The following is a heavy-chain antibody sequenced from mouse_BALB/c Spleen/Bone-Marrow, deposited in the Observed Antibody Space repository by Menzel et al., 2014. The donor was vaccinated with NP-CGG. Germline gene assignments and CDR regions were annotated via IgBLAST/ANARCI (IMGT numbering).Heavy chain of an antibody. CDR2: IWSGGNT. J-gene: IGHJ4*01. D-gene: IGHD1-1*01. V-gene: IGHV2-2*02. CDR1: GLSLTDYG. Sequence: VQLQQSGPGLVQPSQSLSITCTVSGLSLTDYGVHWVRQSPGKGLEWLGVIWSGGNTDYNAAFISRLSISKDNSKSXVFFKMNSLQANDTAIYYCARKSYYYGKGAMDYWGQGTSVTVSS. CDR3: ARKSYYYGKGAMDY.